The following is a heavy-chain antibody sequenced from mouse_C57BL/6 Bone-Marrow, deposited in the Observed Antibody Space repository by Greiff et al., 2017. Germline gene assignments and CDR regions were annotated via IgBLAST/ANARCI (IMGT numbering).Heavy chain of an antibody. J-gene: IGHJ4*01. CDR2: IRSKSNNYAT. CDR3: VRTAQAMDY. CDR1: GFSFNTYA. V-gene: IGHV10-1*01. Sequence: DVQLVESGGGLVQPKGSLKLSCAASGFSFNTYAMNWVRQAPGKGLEWVARIRSKSNNYATYYADSVKDRFTISRDDSESMLYLQMNNLKTEDTAMYYCVRTAQAMDYWGKGTSVTVSS. D-gene: IGHD3-2*02.